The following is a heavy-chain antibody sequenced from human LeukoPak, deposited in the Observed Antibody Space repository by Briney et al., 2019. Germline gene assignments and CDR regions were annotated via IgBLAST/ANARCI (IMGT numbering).Heavy chain of an antibody. V-gene: IGHV1-18*01. CDR1: GYTFTSHG. J-gene: IGHJ5*02. CDR2: ISANNGKT. CDR3: ARATKWNYASKP. D-gene: IGHD1-7*01. Sequence: ASVRVSCKASGYTFTSHGITWVRQAPGQGLEWIGWISANNGKTNYAQKLQGRVTMTTDTSPNTAYMELRSLRSDDTAVYYCARATKWNYASKPCGQGTPVPVSS.